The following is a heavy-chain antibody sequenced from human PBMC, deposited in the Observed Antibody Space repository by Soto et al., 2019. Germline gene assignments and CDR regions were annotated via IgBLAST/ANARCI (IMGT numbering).Heavy chain of an antibody. V-gene: IGHV3-23*01. J-gene: IGHJ3*02. Sequence: GGSLRLSCAASGFTFSSYAMSWVRQAPGKGLEWVSAIRGSGGSTYSADSVKGRFTISRDNSNKTLYLQMNSLRAEDTAVYYGAKDGAGDRHAFENWGQGTMVTVSS. CDR1: GFTFSSYA. CDR2: IRGSGGST. D-gene: IGHD3-16*01. CDR3: AKDGAGDRHAFEN.